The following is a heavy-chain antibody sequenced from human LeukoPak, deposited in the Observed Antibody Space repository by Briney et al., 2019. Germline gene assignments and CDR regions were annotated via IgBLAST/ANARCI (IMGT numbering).Heavy chain of an antibody. CDR2: ISYDGRNK. Sequence: PGGSLRLSCAASGFTFSSYAMHWVRQAPGKGLEGVAVISYDGRNKYYANSVKARFTISRDNSKNTLYLQMNSLRAEDTAVYYCARDSYGMDVWGQGTTVTVSS. CDR1: GFTFSSYA. V-gene: IGHV3-30*04. J-gene: IGHJ6*02. CDR3: ARDSYGMDV.